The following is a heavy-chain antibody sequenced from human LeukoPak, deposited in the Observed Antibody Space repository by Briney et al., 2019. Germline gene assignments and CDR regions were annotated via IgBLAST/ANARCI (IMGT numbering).Heavy chain of an antibody. Sequence: SETLSLTCTVSGGSISSYYWNWIRQPPGKGLEWIGYIYYSGNTNYNPSLKSRVTISVDTSKNQFSLKLSSVTAADTAVYYCASERGRYGDYRGYWGQGTLVTVSS. V-gene: IGHV4-59*12. CDR3: ASERGRYGDYRGY. J-gene: IGHJ4*02. CDR2: IYYSGNT. CDR1: GGSISSYY. D-gene: IGHD4-17*01.